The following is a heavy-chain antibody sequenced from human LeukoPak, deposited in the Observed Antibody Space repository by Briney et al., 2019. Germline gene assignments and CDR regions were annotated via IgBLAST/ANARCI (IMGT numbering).Heavy chain of an antibody. J-gene: IGHJ3*02. V-gene: IGHV4-30-2*01. CDR3: ARRRLGILPSIVGADDAFAI. CDR1: GVSFSSGTYS. CDR2: IYYTGST. D-gene: IGHD1-26*01. Sequence: PSETLSLTCAVFGVSFSSGTYSCSWIRQPPGKCLEWIGSIYYTGSTNYHPSLKRRVTISVDRSKNQFSLKLSSVTAADAAVYYCARRRLGILPSIVGADDAFAIWGQGPMVPVFS.